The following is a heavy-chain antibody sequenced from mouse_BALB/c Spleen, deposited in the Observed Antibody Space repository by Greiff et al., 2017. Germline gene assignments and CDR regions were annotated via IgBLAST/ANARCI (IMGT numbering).Heavy chain of an antibody. D-gene: IGHD2-1*01. J-gene: IGHJ4*01. CDR2: ISYSGST. V-gene: IGHV3-2*02. CDR1: GYSITSDYA. Sequence: EVKLMESGPGLVKPSQSLSLTCTVTGYSITSDYAWNWIRQFPGNKLEWMGYISYSGSTSYNPSLKSRISITRDTSKNQFFLQLNSVTTEDTATYYCARNGNLGHYYAMDYWGQGTSVTVSS. CDR3: ARNGNLGHYYAMDY.